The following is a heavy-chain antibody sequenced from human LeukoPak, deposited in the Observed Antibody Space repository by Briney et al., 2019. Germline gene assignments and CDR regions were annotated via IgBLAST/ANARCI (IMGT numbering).Heavy chain of an antibody. CDR1: GVSIGSRAYY. V-gene: IGHV4-61*02. J-gene: IGHJ4*02. CDR3: ASEGLALAGNFYY. D-gene: IGHD6-19*01. CDR2: IYTDGSR. Sequence: PSETLSLTCTVSGVSIGSRAYYWSWIRQPAGKGLEYIGRIYTDGSRNHNPSLKSRVSISMDTSNNQFSLRVTSVTAADTGVYYCASEGLALAGNFYYWGQGALVTVSS.